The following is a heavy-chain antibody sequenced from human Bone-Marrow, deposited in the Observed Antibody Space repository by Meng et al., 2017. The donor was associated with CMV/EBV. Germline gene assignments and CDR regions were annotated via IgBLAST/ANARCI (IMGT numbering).Heavy chain of an antibody. Sequence: GESLKISCAASGFTFSNYWMTWVRQAPGKGLEWVAVISYDGSNKYYADSVKGRFTISRDNSKNTLYLQMNSLRAEDTAVYYCVGAFDIWGQGTMFTVSS. D-gene: IGHD3-16*01. CDR3: VGAFDI. J-gene: IGHJ3*02. V-gene: IGHV3-30-3*01. CDR2: ISYDGSNK. CDR1: GFTFSNYW.